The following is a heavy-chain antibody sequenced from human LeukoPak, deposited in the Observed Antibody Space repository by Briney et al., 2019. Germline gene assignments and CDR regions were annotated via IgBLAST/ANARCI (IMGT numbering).Heavy chain of an antibody. CDR2: IYRDGST. J-gene: IGHJ4*02. D-gene: IGHD7-27*01. CDR1: GFTVSTNY. V-gene: IGHV3-53*01. CDR3: AKTGGPWD. Sequence: PGGSLRLSCAASGFTVSTNYMTWVRQAPGKGLEWVSVIYRDGSTYYADSVKGRFTFSRDNSKNTLYLQMNSLRAEDTAVYYCAKTGGPWDWGQGALVTVSS.